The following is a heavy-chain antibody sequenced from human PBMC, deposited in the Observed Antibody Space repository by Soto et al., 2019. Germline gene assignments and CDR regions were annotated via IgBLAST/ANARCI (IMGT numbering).Heavy chain of an antibody. CDR2: ISYDGSNT. J-gene: IGHJ4*02. V-gene: IGHV3-30*18. CDR1: GFTFRNFG. CDR3: AKGDLDTSMAMAFDY. Sequence: PGGSLRLSCAASGFTFRNFGLHWVRQAPGKGLEWVAVISYDGSNTYYSDSVKGRFTISRDNFKNTLYLQMDSLRTEDTAVYYCAKGDLDTSMAMAFDYWGQGTLVTVSS. D-gene: IGHD5-18*01.